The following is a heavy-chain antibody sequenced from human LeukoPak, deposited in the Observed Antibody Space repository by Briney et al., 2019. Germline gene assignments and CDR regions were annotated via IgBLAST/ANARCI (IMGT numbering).Heavy chain of an antibody. Sequence: SETLSLTCIVSGGSISGYYWSWIRQPPGKGLEWIGEINHSGSTNYNPSLKSRVTISVDTSKNQFSLKLSSVTAADTAVYYCARGVSRCSSTSCYTPYYYYYYGMDVWGQGTTVTVSS. CDR3: ARGVSRCSSTSCYTPYYYYYYGMDV. D-gene: IGHD2-2*02. CDR2: INHSGST. V-gene: IGHV4-34*01. CDR1: GGSISGYY. J-gene: IGHJ6*02.